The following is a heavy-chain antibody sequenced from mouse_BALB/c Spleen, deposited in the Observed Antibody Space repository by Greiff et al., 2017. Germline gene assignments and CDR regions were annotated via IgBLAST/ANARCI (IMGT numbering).Heavy chain of an antibody. CDR1: GYTFTSYW. D-gene: IGHD2-4*01. Sequence: QVQLQQPGAELVKPGASVKLSCKASGYTFTSYWMHWVKQRPGQGLEWIGEIDTSDSYTNYNQKFKGKATLTVDKSSSTAYMQLSSLTSEDSAVYYGARKRDYEFAYWGQGTLVTVSA. V-gene: IGHV1-69*02. CDR3: ARKRDYEFAY. J-gene: IGHJ3*01. CDR2: IDTSDSYT.